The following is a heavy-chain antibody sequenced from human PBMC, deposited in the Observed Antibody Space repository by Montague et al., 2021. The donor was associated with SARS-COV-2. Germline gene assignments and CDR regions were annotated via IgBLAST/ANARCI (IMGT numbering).Heavy chain of an antibody. D-gene: IGHD5-12*01. CDR2: ISSSGFTR. V-gene: IGHV3-48*03. CDR1: GFTFSSYE. Sequence: SLRLSCAASGFTFSSYEMSWVRQAPGKGLEWVSYISSSGFTRYYADSVKGRFTISRDNAKNSLYLQVNSLRAEDSAVYHCAKIVATISLGGGSCFDYWGQGTLVTVSS. CDR3: AKIVATISLGGGSCFDY. J-gene: IGHJ4*02.